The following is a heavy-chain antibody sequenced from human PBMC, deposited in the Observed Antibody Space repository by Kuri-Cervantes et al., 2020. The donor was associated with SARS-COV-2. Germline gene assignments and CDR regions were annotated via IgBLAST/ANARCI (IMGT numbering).Heavy chain of an antibody. Sequence: GESLKISCAASGFTFDDYGMSWVRQAPGKGLEWVSGINWNGGSTDYADSVKGRFTISRDNAKNSLYLQMNSLSAEDTALYHCATNDYGVSYMDVWGKGTTVTFSS. D-gene: IGHD4-17*01. CDR3: ATNDYGVSYMDV. CDR1: GFTFDDYG. V-gene: IGHV3-20*01. J-gene: IGHJ6*03. CDR2: INWNGGST.